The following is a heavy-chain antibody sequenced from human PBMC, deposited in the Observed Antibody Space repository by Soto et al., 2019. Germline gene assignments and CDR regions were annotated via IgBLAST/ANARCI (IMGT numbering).Heavy chain of an antibody. CDR1: GYTFTSYA. CDR3: ARDYYDSSGYYPGGDY. Sequence: QVQLVQSGAEVKKPGASVKVSCKASGYTFTSYAMHWVRQAPGQRLEWMGWINAGNGNTKYSQKFQGRVTITRDTXAXXAYMELSSLRSEDTAVYYCARDYYDSSGYYPGGDYWGQGTLVTVSS. V-gene: IGHV1-3*01. D-gene: IGHD3-22*01. J-gene: IGHJ4*02. CDR2: INAGNGNT.